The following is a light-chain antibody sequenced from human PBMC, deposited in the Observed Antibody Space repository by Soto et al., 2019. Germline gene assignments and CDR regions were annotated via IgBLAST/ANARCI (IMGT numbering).Light chain of an antibody. V-gene: IGKV3-20*01. CDR1: QSVSSNY. CDR3: QQYGTLPRT. Sequence: FTHSPGTRSXAXXXXFXXXVLPSQSVSSNYLGWYQQKPGQPPRLLIYVASSRAPGIPDRFSGSGSGTDFTLTISRLEPEDFAMYYCQQYGTLPRTFGQGTKVDIK. J-gene: IGKJ1*01. CDR2: VAS.